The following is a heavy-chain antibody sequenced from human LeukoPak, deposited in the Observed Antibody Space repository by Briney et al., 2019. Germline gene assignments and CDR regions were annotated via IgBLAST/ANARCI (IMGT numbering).Heavy chain of an antibody. J-gene: IGHJ4*02. V-gene: IGHV4-59*08. CDR1: GGSISSYY. CDR2: IYYSGST. Sequence: PSETLSLTCTVSGGSISSYYWGWIRQPPGKGLEWIGYIYYSGSTNYNPSLKSRVTISLDTSKNQFSLKLSSVTAADTAVYYCAGHHPRNTVDFWGQGTLVTVSS. CDR3: AGHHPRNTVDF. D-gene: IGHD2-8*02.